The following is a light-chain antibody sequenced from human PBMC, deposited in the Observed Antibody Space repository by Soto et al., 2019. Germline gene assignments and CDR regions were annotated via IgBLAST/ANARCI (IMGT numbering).Light chain of an antibody. CDR2: DAS. CDR3: QQYGSSALT. V-gene: IGKV3-20*01. Sequence: EIVLTQSPGTLSLSPGERATLSCRASQSISRYLAWYQHKPGQAPRLLIYDASSRSTGIPDRFSGSGSGTDFTLTISRLEPEDFAVYYCQQYGSSALTFGGGTKVAIK. J-gene: IGKJ4*01. CDR1: QSISRY.